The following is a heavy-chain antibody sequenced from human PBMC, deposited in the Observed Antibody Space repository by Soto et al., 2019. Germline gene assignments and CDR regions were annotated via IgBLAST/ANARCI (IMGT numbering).Heavy chain of an antibody. Sequence: PSVPLSVRGTVAGGYIGSFCCSCIRQPPGKGLEWIGYIYYSGSTNYNPSLKSRVTISVDTSKNQFSLKLSSVTAADTAVYYCARSRRGYSGPGMEYWGQGTLVTVFS. D-gene: IGHD5-12*01. CDR1: GGYIGSFC. V-gene: IGHV4-59*01. CDR2: IYYSGST. CDR3: ARSRRGYSGPGMEY. J-gene: IGHJ4*02.